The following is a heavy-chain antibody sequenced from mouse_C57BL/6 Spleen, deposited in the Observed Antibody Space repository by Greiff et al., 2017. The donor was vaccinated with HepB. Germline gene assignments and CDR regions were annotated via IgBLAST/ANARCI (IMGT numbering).Heavy chain of an antibody. CDR1: GYTFTSYT. D-gene: IGHD3-1*01. J-gene: IGHJ2*01. V-gene: IGHV1-4*01. CDR2: INPSSGYT. Sequence: VQLQQSGAELVKPGASVKMSCKASGYTFTSYTMHWVKQRPGQGPEWIGYINPSSGYTKYNHKFKDKATLTADKSSSTAYMQLSSLTSEDSAVYYCARKSTRASYWGQGTTRTVSS. CDR3: ARKSTRASY.